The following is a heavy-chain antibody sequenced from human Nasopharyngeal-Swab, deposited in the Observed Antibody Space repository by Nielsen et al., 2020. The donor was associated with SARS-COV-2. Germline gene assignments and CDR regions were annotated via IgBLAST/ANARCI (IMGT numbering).Heavy chain of an antibody. Sequence: GSLRLSCAVYGGSFSAYYWSWIRQPPGKGLEWIGDINHSGSTNYNPSLKSRVTISVDTSKNQFSLKLSSVTAADTAVYYCARGAGSSGWYVVDYWGQGTLATVSS. CDR1: GGSFSAYY. V-gene: IGHV4-34*01. J-gene: IGHJ4*02. CDR2: INHSGST. CDR3: ARGAGSSGWYVVDY. D-gene: IGHD6-19*01.